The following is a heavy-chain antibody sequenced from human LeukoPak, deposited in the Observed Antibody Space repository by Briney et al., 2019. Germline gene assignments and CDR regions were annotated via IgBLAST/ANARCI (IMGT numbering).Heavy chain of an antibody. Sequence: ASVKVSCKASGGTFSSYAISWVRQAPGQGLEWMGGIIPVFGTTNYAQKFQGRLTITADESTGTAYMELRNVRSEDTAVYFCAREQGSPAVYWFDPWGQGTLVTVSS. CDR1: GGTFSSYA. J-gene: IGHJ5*02. CDR2: IIPVFGTT. D-gene: IGHD6-13*01. CDR3: AREQGSPAVYWFDP. V-gene: IGHV1-69*13.